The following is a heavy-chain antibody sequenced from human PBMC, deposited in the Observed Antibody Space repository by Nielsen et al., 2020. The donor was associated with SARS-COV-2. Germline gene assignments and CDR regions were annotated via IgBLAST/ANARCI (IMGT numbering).Heavy chain of an antibody. D-gene: IGHD3-10*01. V-gene: IGHV1-3*01. J-gene: IGHJ6*02. Sequence: WVRQAPGQRLEWMGWINAGNGNTKYSQKFRGRVTITRDTSASTAYMELSSLRSEDTAVYYCARSLLWFGELMADYYYYGMDVWGQGTTVTVSS. CDR3: ARSLLWFGELMADYYYYGMDV. CDR2: INAGNGNT.